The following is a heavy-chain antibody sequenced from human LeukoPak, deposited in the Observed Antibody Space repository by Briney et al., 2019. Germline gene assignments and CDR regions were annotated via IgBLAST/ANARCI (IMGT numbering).Heavy chain of an antibody. V-gene: IGHV3-21*06. CDR1: GFTFSDYN. D-gene: IGHD2-21*01. CDR3: WRADRWGEYYFDS. Sequence: GGSLRLSCTASGFTFSDYNMNWVRQAPGKGLEWVSSISGLSSYVYYADSVKGRFTISRDNAQNSLFLQMNSLSLDDTAVYYCWRADRWGEYYFDSWGQGTLVTVSS. J-gene: IGHJ4*02. CDR2: ISGLSSYV.